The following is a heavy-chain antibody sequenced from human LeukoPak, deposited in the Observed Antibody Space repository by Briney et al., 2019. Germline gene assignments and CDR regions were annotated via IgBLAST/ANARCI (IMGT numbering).Heavy chain of an antibody. Sequence: GSLRLSCAASGFTFTSYWMSWIRQPPGKGLEWIGEINHSGSTNYNPSLKSRVTISVDTSKNQFSLKLSSVTAADTAVYYCARGPNLRSYYYGMDVWGQGTTVTVSS. V-gene: IGHV4-34*01. CDR2: INHSGST. J-gene: IGHJ6*02. CDR1: GFTFTSYW. CDR3: ARGPNLRSYYYGMDV.